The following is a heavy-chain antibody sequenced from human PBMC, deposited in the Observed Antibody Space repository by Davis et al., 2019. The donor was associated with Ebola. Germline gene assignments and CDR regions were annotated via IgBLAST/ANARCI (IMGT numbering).Heavy chain of an antibody. V-gene: IGHV1-46*01. CDR3: ARSSFLDWLLTDY. Sequence: ASVKVSCRASGYTFTGYYMHWVRQAPGQGLEWMGIINPSGGSTSYAQKFQGRVTMTRDTSTTTAYMELTSLRSDDTAVYYCARSSFLDWLLTDYWGQGTLVTVSS. J-gene: IGHJ4*02. CDR1: GYTFTGYY. D-gene: IGHD3/OR15-3a*01. CDR2: INPSGGST.